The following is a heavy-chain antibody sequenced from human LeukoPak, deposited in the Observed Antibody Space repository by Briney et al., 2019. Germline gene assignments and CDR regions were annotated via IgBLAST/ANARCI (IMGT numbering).Heavy chain of an antibody. J-gene: IGHJ4*02. CDR3: ARVLAVAGAYSFDY. V-gene: IGHV4-38-2*02. CDR1: GYSISSGYY. CDR2: IYHDGST. D-gene: IGHD6-19*01. Sequence: SETLSLTCTVSGYSISSGYYWGWIRQPPGKGLEWIGSIYHDGSTIYNPSLKSRVTMSVDTSKNQFSLKLSSVTAADTAVYYCARVLAVAGAYSFDYWGQGTLVTVSS.